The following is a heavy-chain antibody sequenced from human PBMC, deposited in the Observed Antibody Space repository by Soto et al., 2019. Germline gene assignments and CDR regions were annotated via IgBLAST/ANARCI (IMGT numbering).Heavy chain of an antibody. CDR3: AKGILSATIAPYGMDV. D-gene: IGHD2-21*01. Sequence: GGSLRLSCEASGFDFRSYARHWVRQAPGKGLEWVGVISYDGGNIYYADSVKGRFTISRDNSKNTLYVQVKSLRPEDTAVYYCAKGILSATIAPYGMDVWGQGTTVTVSS. J-gene: IGHJ6*02. CDR2: ISYDGGNI. CDR1: GFDFRSYA. V-gene: IGHV3-30*18.